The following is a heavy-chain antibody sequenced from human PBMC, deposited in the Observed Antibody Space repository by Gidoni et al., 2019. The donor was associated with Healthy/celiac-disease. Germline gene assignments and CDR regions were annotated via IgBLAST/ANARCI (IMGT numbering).Heavy chain of an antibody. CDR2: ISGSGGST. V-gene: IGHV3-23*01. CDR3: AKDPTRWFTWGY. CDR1: GFTFSSYA. J-gene: IGHJ4*02. D-gene: IGHD2-15*01. Sequence: EVQLSESGGGLVQPGGSLRLSRADSGFTFSSYAMSWVRQAPGKGLEWVSAISGSGGSTYYADSVKGRFTISRDNSKNTLYLQMNSLRAEDTSVYYCAKDPTRWFTWGYWGQGTLVTVSS.